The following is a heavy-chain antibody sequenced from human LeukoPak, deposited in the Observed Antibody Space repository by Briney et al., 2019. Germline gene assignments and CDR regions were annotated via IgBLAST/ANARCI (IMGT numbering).Heavy chain of an antibody. CDR1: GFALGSHD. CDR3: VREARGYHYTYFDY. J-gene: IGHJ4*02. Sequence: GGSLRLSCTASGFALGSHDMHWVRQTRGEGLEWVAAIASGFHTFYAGSVKGRFTVSREDAKNSLYLQMNSLRVGDTAVYYCVREARGYHYTYFDYWGQGTLVTVSS. D-gene: IGHD5-18*01. V-gene: IGHV3-13*01. CDR2: IASGFHT.